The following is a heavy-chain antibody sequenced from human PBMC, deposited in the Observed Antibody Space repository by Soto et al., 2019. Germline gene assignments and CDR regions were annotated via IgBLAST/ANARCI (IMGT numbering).Heavy chain of an antibody. CDR1: GVSISSGDYY. CDR2: IYYSGST. D-gene: IGHD6-6*01. CDR3: ARERPDGARLDP. V-gene: IGHV4-30-4*01. J-gene: IGHJ5*02. Sequence: SETLSLTCTVSGVSISSGDYYCSWIRQPPGKGLEWIGYIYYSGSTYYNPSLKSRVTISVDTSKNQFSLKLSSVTAADTAVYYCARERPDGARLDPWGQGTLVTVPS.